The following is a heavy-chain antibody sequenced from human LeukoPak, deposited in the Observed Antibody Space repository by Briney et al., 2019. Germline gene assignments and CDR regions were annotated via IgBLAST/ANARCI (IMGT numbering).Heavy chain of an antibody. CDR1: GYSISSSYY. CDR3: ARLGYSGYDFDY. CDR2: IYTSGST. J-gene: IGHJ4*02. V-gene: IGHV4-4*07. D-gene: IGHD5-12*01. Sequence: SETLSLTCTVSGYSISSSYYWSWIRQPAGKGLEWIGRIYTSGSTNYNPSLKSRVTMSVDTSKNQFSLKLSSVTAADTAVYYCARLGYSGYDFDYWGQGTLVTVSS.